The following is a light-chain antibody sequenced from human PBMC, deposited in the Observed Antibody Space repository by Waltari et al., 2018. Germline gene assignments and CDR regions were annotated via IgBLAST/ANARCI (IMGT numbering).Light chain of an antibody. CDR1: QSLLHSNGYNY. J-gene: IGKJ1*01. CDR3: MQALQTPWT. CDR2: LGS. Sequence: DIVMTQSPLSLPVTPGEPASISCRSSQSLLHSNGYNYLDWYLQKPGQSPQLLIYLGSNRASGVPDRFNGSGSGTDFTLKISRVEAEDVGVYYCMQALQTPWTFGQG. V-gene: IGKV2-28*01.